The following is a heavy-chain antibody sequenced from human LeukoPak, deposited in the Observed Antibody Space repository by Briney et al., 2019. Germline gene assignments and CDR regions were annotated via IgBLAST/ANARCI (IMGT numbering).Heavy chain of an antibody. Sequence: PSETLSLTCTVSGASINSSNYYWGWIRQPPGKGLKWIGSIYYSGSANHNPSLKSRVTISRDTSKNQFSLKLTSVTTADTAVYYCARAGGVKTAALDLDYWGQGTLVTVSS. CDR2: IYYSGSA. CDR3: ARAGGVKTAALDLDY. CDR1: GASINSSNYY. D-gene: IGHD6-25*01. J-gene: IGHJ4*02. V-gene: IGHV4-39*07.